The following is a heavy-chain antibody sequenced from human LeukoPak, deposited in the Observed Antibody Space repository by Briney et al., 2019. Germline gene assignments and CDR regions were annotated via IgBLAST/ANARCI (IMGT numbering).Heavy chain of an antibody. J-gene: IGHJ6*03. V-gene: IGHV3-48*03. CDR3: AREWYSMDV. D-gene: IGHD1-26*01. CDR1: GFTFSSCE. CDR2: FSSGGSTI. Sequence: GGSLRLSCAASGFTFSSCEMNWVRQAPGKGLEWVSYFSSGGSTIYYADSVKGRFTISRDNAKNSLYLQMNSLRAEDTAVYYCAREWYSMDVWGKGTTVTVS.